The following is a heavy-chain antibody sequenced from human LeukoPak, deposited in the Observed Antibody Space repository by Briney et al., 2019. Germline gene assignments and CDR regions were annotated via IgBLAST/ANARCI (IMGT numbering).Heavy chain of an antibody. J-gene: IGHJ4*02. D-gene: IGHD6-6*01. V-gene: IGHV3-30-3*01. CDR2: ISYDGSNK. CDR1: GFTFSSYA. CDR3: ARGEIAAPDY. Sequence: GRSLRLSCAASGFTFSSYAMHWVRQAPGKGLEWVEVISYDGSNKYYADSVEGRFTISRDNSKNTLYLQMNSLRAEDTAVYYCARGEIAAPDYWGQGTLVTVSS.